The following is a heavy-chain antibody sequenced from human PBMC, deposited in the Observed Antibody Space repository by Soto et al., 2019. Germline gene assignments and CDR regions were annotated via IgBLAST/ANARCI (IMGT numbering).Heavy chain of an antibody. Sequence: QVQLVESGGGVVQPGRSLRLSCAASGFTFSSYGMHWVRQAPGKGLEWVAVIWYDGSNKYYADSVKGRFTISRDNSKNTLYLQMNGLRAEDTAVYYCARDGLRYFMTGGFFDYWGQGTLVTVSS. D-gene: IGHD3-9*01. V-gene: IGHV3-33*01. CDR1: GFTFSSYG. J-gene: IGHJ4*02. CDR3: ARDGLRYFMTGGFFDY. CDR2: IWYDGSNK.